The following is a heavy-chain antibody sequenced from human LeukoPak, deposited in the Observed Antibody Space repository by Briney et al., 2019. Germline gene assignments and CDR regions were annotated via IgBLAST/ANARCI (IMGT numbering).Heavy chain of an antibody. Sequence: PSETLSLTCTVSGGSISSGGYYWSWIRQHPGKGLEWIGYIYYSGSTYYNPSLKSRVTISVDTSKNQFSLKLSSVTAADTAVYYCARDGLGSYPFDYWGQGTLVTVSS. J-gene: IGHJ4*02. CDR3: ARDGLGSYPFDY. V-gene: IGHV4-31*03. D-gene: IGHD1-26*01. CDR2: IYYSGST. CDR1: GGSISSGGYY.